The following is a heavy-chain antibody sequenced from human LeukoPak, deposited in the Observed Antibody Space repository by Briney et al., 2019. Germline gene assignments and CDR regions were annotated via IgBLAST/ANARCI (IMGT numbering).Heavy chain of an antibody. CDR3: ARDMDDFWSGSDAEYFQH. CDR1: GGSISSSSYY. V-gene: IGHV4-39*07. J-gene: IGHJ1*01. Sequence: SETLSLTCTVSGGSISSSSYYWGWIRQPPGKGLEWIGSIYYSGSTYYNPPLKSRVTISVDTSKNQFSLKLSSVTAADTAVYYCARDMDDFWSGSDAEYFQHWGQGTLVTVSS. CDR2: IYYSGST. D-gene: IGHD3-3*01.